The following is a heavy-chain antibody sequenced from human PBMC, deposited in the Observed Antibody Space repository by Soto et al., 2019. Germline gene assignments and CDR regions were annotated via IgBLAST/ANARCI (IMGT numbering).Heavy chain of an antibody. V-gene: IGHV3-74*01. Sequence: PGGSLRLSCAASGFTFSSYEMKWVRQAPDKGLEWVSRINSDGSSTSYADSVKGRFTISRDNAKNTLYLQMNSLRAEDTAVYYCARVISNRMDYYYYYGMDVWGQGTTVTVSS. CDR2: INSDGSST. CDR3: ARVISNRMDYYYYYGMDV. J-gene: IGHJ6*02. CDR1: GFTFSSYE. D-gene: IGHD4-4*01.